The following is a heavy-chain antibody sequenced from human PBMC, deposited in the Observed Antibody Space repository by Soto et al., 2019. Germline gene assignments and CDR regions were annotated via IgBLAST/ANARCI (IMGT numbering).Heavy chain of an antibody. CDR3: ARDLNYGFDY. CDR1: GFTFTSYS. J-gene: IGHJ4*02. D-gene: IGHD4-17*01. Sequence: EVQLVESGGGLVQPGGSLRLSCAASGFTFTSYSMNWVRQAPGKGLEWISYITSSSSTTYADSVKGRFTISRDNAENSLSLQMNNLRDEDTAVYYCARDLNYGFDYWGQGIGVTVSS. CDR2: ITSSSSTT. V-gene: IGHV3-48*02.